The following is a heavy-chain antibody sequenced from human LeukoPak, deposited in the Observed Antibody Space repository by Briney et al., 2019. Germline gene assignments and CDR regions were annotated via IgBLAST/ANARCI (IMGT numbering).Heavy chain of an antibody. J-gene: IGHJ4*02. Sequence: PAGGSLRLSCAASGFTFSSYAMSWVRQAPGKGLEWVSAISGSAGSTYYADSVKGRFTTSRDNSKNTLYLQMNSLRAEDTAVYYCAKGPLVFGVVIPFDYWGQGTLVTVSS. D-gene: IGHD3-3*01. V-gene: IGHV3-23*01. CDR3: AKGPLVFGVVIPFDY. CDR1: GFTFSSYA. CDR2: ISGSAGST.